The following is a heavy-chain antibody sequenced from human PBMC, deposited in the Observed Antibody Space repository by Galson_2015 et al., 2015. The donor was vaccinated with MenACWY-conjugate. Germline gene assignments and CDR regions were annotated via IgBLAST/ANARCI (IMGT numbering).Heavy chain of an antibody. V-gene: IGHV2-5*02. CDR1: GFSISTNGVG. J-gene: IGHJ4*01. Sequence: PALVKPTQTLTLTCTFSGFSISTNGVGVGWIRQPPGKALEWLALIYWDDDKRHSPSLQSRPTITKDTTKNQVVLTLTNVDPVDTDTYYGTRPPSGYYYFENWGHGTLVTVSS. CDR2: IYWDDDK. D-gene: IGHD3-22*01. CDR3: TRPPSGYYYFEN.